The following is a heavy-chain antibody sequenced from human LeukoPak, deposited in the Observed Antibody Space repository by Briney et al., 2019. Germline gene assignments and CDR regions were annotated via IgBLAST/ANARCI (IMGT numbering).Heavy chain of an antibody. J-gene: IGHJ4*02. V-gene: IGHV3-74*01. D-gene: IGHD2-21*02. CDR2: INSDGSST. CDR3: ARDPRYCGGDCYTFDY. CDR1: GFIFSRYW. Sequence: GGSLRLSCAASGFIFSRYWMNWVCQAPGKGPVWVSRINSDGSSTSYADSVKGRFTISRDNAKNTLYLQMNSLRAEDTAVYYCARDPRYCGGDCYTFDYWGQGTLVTVSS.